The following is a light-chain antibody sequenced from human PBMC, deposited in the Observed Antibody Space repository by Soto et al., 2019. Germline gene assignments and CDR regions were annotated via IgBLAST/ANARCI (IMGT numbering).Light chain of an antibody. CDR3: SSHTDSDTYV. J-gene: IGLJ1*01. CDR2: EVT. Sequence: ALTQPPSVSGSPGQSVTISCTGTSSDVGNYNRVSWYQQPPGTAPKLMIYEVTNRPSGVPDRFSGSKSGNTASLTITGLQAEDEADYYCSSHTDSDTYVFGAGTKVTVL. CDR1: SSDVGNYNR. V-gene: IGLV2-18*02.